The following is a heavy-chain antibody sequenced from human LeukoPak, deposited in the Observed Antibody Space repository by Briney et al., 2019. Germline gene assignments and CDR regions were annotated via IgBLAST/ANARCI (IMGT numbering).Heavy chain of an antibody. CDR3: AKYRLAVADPFDY. D-gene: IGHD6-19*01. V-gene: IGHV3-20*04. CDR1: GFTFDDYG. Sequence: GGSLRLSCAASGFTFDDYGMSWVRQAPGKGLEWVSGINWNGGSTGYADSVKGRFTISRDNSKNTLYLQMNSLRAEDTAVYYCAKYRLAVADPFDYWGQGTLVTVSS. J-gene: IGHJ4*02. CDR2: INWNGGST.